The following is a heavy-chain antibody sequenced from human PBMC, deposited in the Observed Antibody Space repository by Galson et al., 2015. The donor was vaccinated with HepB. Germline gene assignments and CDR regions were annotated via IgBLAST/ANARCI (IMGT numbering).Heavy chain of an antibody. V-gene: IGHV4-59*01. J-gene: IGHJ4*02. D-gene: IGHD3-3*01. Sequence: LSLTCTVSGGSISSYYWSWIRQPPGKGLEWIGYIYYSGSTNYNPSLKSRVTISVDTSKNQFSLKLSSVTAADTAVYYCARGKNVAFWSGSFDYWGQGTLVTVSS. CDR3: ARGKNVAFWSGSFDY. CDR2: IYYSGST. CDR1: GGSISSYY.